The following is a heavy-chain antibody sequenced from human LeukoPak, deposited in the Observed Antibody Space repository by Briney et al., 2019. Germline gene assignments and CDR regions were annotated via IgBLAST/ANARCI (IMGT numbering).Heavy chain of an antibody. Sequence: KTSQTLSLTCTVSGGSISSGDYYWSWIRQPPGKGLEWIGYIYYSGSTYYNPSLKSRVTISVDTSKNQFSLKLSSVTAADTAVYYCARDPAVLWFGEYDWGQGTLVTVSS. CDR2: IYYSGST. J-gene: IGHJ4*02. CDR1: GGSISSGDYY. D-gene: IGHD3-10*01. CDR3: ARDPAVLWFGEYD. V-gene: IGHV4-30-4*08.